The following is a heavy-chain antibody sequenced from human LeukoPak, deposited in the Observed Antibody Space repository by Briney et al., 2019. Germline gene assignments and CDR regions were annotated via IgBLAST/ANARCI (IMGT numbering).Heavy chain of an antibody. CDR1: GFTFSSYA. Sequence: SGGSLRLSCAASGFTFSSYAMHWVRQAPAKGLEWVAVISYDGSNKYYADSVKGRFTISRDNSKNTLYLQMNSLRAEDTALYYCAKDIGQQWLVPPPNSRYDAFDIWGQGTMVTVSS. J-gene: IGHJ3*02. V-gene: IGHV3-30*04. CDR3: AKDIGQQWLVPPPNSRYDAFDI. D-gene: IGHD6-19*01. CDR2: ISYDGSNK.